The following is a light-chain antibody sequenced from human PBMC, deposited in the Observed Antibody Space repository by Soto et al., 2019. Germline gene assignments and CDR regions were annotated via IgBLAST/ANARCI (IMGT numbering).Light chain of an antibody. CDR3: CSYAGSYTWV. Sequence: QSVLTQPRSVSGSPGQSVTISCTGTSSDVGAYHFVSWYQQHPGKAPKLMIYDVSKRPSGVPDRFSGSKSGNTASLTISGLQAEDEADYYCCSYAGSYTWVFGTGTKVTVL. CDR1: SSDVGAYHF. J-gene: IGLJ1*01. V-gene: IGLV2-11*01. CDR2: DVS.